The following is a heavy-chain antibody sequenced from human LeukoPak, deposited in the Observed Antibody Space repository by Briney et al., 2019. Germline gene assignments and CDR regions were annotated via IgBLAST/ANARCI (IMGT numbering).Heavy chain of an antibody. Sequence: GASVKVSFKASGYTFTSYDINLVRQATGQGLEWMGWMNPNRGNTGYAQKFQGRVTMTRNTSISTAYMELSSLRSEDTAVYYCARGVGPAAMWGLYYYYYYMDGWGKGTTVTISS. CDR2: MNPNRGNT. CDR1: GYTFTSYD. J-gene: IGHJ6*03. D-gene: IGHD2-2*01. CDR3: ARGVGPAAMWGLYYYYYYMDG. V-gene: IGHV1-8*01.